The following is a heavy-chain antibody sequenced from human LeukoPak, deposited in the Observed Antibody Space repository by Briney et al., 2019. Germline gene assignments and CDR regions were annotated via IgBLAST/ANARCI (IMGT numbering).Heavy chain of an antibody. CDR2: IYYSGST. J-gene: IGHJ3*02. Sequence: PSETLSLTCTVSGGSISSYYWSWIWQPPGKGLEWIGYIYYSGSTNYNPSLKSRVTISVDTSKNQFSLKLSSVTAADTAVYYCAREGGPDAFDIWGQGTMVTVSS. CDR3: AREGGPDAFDI. CDR1: GGSISSYY. D-gene: IGHD2-15*01. V-gene: IGHV4-59*01.